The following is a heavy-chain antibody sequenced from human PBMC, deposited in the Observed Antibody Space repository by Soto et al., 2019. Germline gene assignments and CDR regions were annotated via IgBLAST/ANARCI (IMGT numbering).Heavy chain of an antibody. CDR3: AREEMATMPQPYGMDV. J-gene: IGHJ6*02. Sequence: QVQLVQSGAEVKKPGSSVKVSCKASGGTFSSYAISWVRQAPGQGLEWMGGIIPIFGTANYAQKFQGRVTIAADESTSTAYMELSSLRSEDTAVYYCAREEMATMPQPYGMDVWGQGTTVTVSS. CDR1: GGTFSSYA. D-gene: IGHD5-12*01. CDR2: IIPIFGTA. V-gene: IGHV1-69*12.